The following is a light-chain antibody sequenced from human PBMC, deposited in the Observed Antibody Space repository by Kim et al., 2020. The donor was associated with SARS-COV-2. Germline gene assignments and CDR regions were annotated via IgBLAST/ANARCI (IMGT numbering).Light chain of an antibody. CDR2: GAS. CDR1: QHGVSSY. J-gene: IGKJ4*02. CDR3: QQYENSPST. Sequence: SPRERATPSSCGTQHGVSSYLAWYQQKPGQAPRLLIYGASSRATGIPDRFSGSVSGTEFTLTISRLQSEDFAVYFCQQYENSPSTFGEGTKVDIK. V-gene: IGKV3-20*01.